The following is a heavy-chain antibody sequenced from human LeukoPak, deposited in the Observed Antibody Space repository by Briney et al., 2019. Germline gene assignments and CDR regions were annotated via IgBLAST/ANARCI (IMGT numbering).Heavy chain of an antibody. V-gene: IGHV3-48*03. D-gene: IGHD3-22*01. CDR2: IGTSDSST. CDR1: GFTFSSYE. J-gene: IGHJ3*02. CDR3: ARYGDSSVYYSTDAFDI. Sequence: GGPLRLSCAASGFTFSSYEMNCVREAPGRGVEGGSYIGTSDSSTYYVDSVTGRFTLSRDNAKNSLYLQMNSLRAEDTAVYYCARYGDSSVYYSTDAFDIWGQGTMVTVSS.